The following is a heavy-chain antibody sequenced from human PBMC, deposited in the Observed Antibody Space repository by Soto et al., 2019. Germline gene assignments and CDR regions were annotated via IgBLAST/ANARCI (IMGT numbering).Heavy chain of an antibody. CDR1: VASISVFY. CDR2: IYATGTT. V-gene: IGHV4-4*07. D-gene: IGHD1-1*01. J-gene: IGHJ5*02. Sequence: PSETLAISCTFSVASISVFYWSWIRKSAGKGLEWIGRIYATGTTDYNPSLKSRVMMSVDTSKKQFSLKLRSVTAADTAVYYCVRDGTKTLRDWFDPWGQGISVTVSS. CDR3: VRDGTKTLRDWFDP.